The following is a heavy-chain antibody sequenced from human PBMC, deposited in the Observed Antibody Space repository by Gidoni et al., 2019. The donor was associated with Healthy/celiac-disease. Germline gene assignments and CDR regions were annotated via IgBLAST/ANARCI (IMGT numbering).Heavy chain of an antibody. CDR3: ARGPGIFGVVITLSYYGMDV. Sequence: QVQLQQWGAGLLKPSATLSLTCAVYGGSFSGYYWSWIRQPPGKGLEWIGEINHSGSTNYNPSLKSRVTISVDTSKNQFSLKLSSVTAADTAVYYCARGPGIFGVVITLSYYGMDVWGQGTTVTVSS. V-gene: IGHV4-34*01. J-gene: IGHJ6*02. D-gene: IGHD3-3*01. CDR1: GGSFSGYY. CDR2: INHSGST.